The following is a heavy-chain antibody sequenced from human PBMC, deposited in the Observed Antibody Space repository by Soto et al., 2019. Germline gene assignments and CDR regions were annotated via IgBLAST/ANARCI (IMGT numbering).Heavy chain of an antibody. CDR2: IVPSLDTT. J-gene: IGHJ6*02. CDR3: ARWPQPRYTADPYAVDV. Sequence: SVKVSCKASGGTFSSSGFSWVRQAPGQGLEWMGMIVPSLDTTNYAQKFQARVTITADEVTSTAYMGLRSLRSEDTAVYYCARWPQPRYTADPYAVDVWGQGTRVTVSS. V-gene: IGHV1-69*11. D-gene: IGHD3-16*02. CDR1: GGTFSSSG.